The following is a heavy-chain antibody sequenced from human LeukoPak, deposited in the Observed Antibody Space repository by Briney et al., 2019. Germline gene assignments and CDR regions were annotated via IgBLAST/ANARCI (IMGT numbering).Heavy chain of an antibody. CDR2: IWYDGSNK. D-gene: IGHD1-26*01. V-gene: IGHV3-33*01. CDR3: ARDLMELETYYYYGMDV. J-gene: IGHJ6*02. Sequence: GGSLRLSCAASGLTFSSYGMHWVRQAPGKGLEWVAVIWYDGSNKYYADSVKGRFTISRDNSKNTLYLQMNSLRAEDTAVYYCARDLMELETYYYYGMDVWGQGTTVTVSS. CDR1: GLTFSSYG.